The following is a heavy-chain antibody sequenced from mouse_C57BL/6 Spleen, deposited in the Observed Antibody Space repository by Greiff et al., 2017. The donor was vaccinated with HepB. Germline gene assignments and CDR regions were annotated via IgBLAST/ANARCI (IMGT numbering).Heavy chain of an antibody. D-gene: IGHD2-3*01. CDR3: TDILIYDGYYDFDY. V-gene: IGHV6-3*01. J-gene: IGHJ2*01. CDR1: GFTFSNYW. Sequence: EVMLVESGGGLVQPGGSMKLSCVASGFTFSNYWMNWVRQSPEKGLEWVAQIRLKSDNYATHYAESVKGRFTISRDDSKSSVYLQMNNLRAEDTGIYYCTDILIYDGYYDFDYWGQGTTLTVSS. CDR2: IRLKSDNYAT.